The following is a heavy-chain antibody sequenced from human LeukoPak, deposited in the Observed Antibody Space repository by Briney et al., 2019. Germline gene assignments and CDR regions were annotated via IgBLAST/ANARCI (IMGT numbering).Heavy chain of an antibody. Sequence: PGGSLRLSCAASGFTFSSYAMHWVRQAPGKGLEWVAVISYDGSNKYYADSVKGRFTISRDNSKNTLYLQMNSLRAEDTAVYYCAVGYSSGWPFDYWGQGTLVTVSS. D-gene: IGHD6-19*01. J-gene: IGHJ4*02. CDR2: ISYDGSNK. V-gene: IGHV3-30*04. CDR1: GFTFSSYA. CDR3: AVGYSSGWPFDY.